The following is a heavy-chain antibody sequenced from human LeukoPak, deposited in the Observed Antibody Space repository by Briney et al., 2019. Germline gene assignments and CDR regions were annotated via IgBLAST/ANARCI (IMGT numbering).Heavy chain of an antibody. V-gene: IGHV4-34*01. CDR3: ARGRGWITRAFDI. Sequence: PSETLSLTCAVYGGSFSGYYWSWIRQPPRKGLEWIGEINHSGSTNYNPSLKSRVTISVGTSKNQFSLKLSSVTAADTAVYYCARGRGWITRAFDIWGQGTMVTVSS. D-gene: IGHD3-16*01. J-gene: IGHJ3*02. CDR1: GGSFSGYY. CDR2: INHSGST.